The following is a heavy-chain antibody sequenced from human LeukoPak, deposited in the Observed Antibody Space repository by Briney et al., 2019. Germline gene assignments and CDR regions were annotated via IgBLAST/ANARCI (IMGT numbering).Heavy chain of an antibody. D-gene: IGHD5-12*01. CDR3: ARGVFRTYSGYMRYYGMDV. CDR2: INHSGST. J-gene: IGHJ6*02. V-gene: IGHV4-34*01. CDR1: GGSFSGYY. Sequence: PSETLPLTCAVYGGSFSGYYWSWIRQPPGKGLEWIGEINHSGSTNYNPSLKSRVTISVDTSKNQFSLKLSSVTAADTAVYYCARGVFRTYSGYMRYYGMDVWGQGTTVTVSS.